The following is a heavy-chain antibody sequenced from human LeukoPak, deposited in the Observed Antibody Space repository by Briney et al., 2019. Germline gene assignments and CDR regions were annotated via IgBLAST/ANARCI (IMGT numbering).Heavy chain of an antibody. V-gene: IGHV4-38-2*01. D-gene: IGHD2-2*01. CDR2: IYHSGST. J-gene: IGHJ4*02. CDR1: GYSISSGYY. CDR3: ARGYCSSTSCYNYFDY. Sequence: SETLSLTCAVSGYSISSGYYWGWIRQPPGRGLEWIGGIYHSGSTYYNPSLKSRVTMSVDTSKNQFSLKLSSVTAADTAVYYCARGYCSSTSCYNYFDYWGQGTLVTVSS.